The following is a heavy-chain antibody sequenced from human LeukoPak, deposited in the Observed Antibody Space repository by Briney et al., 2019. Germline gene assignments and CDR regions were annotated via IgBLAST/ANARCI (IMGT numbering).Heavy chain of an antibody. V-gene: IGHV3-30*04. CDR2: ISYDGSNK. D-gene: IGHD1-26*01. CDR1: GFTFSSYA. Sequence: PGRSLRLSCAASGFTFSSYAMHWVRQAPGKGLEWVAVISYDGSNKYYADSVKGRFTNSRDNSKNTLYLQMNSLRAEDTAVYYCARDTAPLLVGATRYWGQGTLVTVSS. CDR3: ARDTAPLLVGATRY. J-gene: IGHJ4*02.